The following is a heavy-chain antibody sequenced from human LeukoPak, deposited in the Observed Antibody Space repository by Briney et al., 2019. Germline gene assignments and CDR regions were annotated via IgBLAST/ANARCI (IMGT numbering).Heavy chain of an antibody. V-gene: IGHV3-48*03. CDR1: GFTFSSYE. CDR3: ARDTGYSYGTKYYYYYMGV. CDR2: ISSSGSTI. J-gene: IGHJ6*03. D-gene: IGHD5-18*01. Sequence: SGGSLRLSCAASGFTFSSYEMNWVRQAPGKGLEWVSYISSSGSTIYYADSVKGRFTISRDNSKNTLYLQMNSLRAEDTAVYYCARDTGYSYGTKYYYYYMGVWGKGTTVTVSS.